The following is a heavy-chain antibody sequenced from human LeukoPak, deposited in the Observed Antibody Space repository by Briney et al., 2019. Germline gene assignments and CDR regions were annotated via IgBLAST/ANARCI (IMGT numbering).Heavy chain of an antibody. V-gene: IGHV3-33*03. CDR3: ATGSYMGYFDY. J-gene: IGHJ4*02. CDR1: GFTFNSYG. CDR2: IWYDGNTK. D-gene: IGHD3-10*01. Sequence: GGSLRLSCAASGFTFNSYGVHWVRQAPGKGLEWVAVIWYDGNTKFHADSVKGRFTISRDNSKNTLYLQMNSLTADDTAVYYCATGSYMGYFDYWGQGALVAVSS.